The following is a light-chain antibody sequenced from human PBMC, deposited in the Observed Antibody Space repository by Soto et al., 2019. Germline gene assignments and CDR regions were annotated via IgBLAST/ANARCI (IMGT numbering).Light chain of an antibody. CDR3: SSYTSSSAPYV. CDR2: DVI. Sequence: QSVLTQPASLSGSPGQSLTISCTGTSSDVGGYNYVSWYQQHPGTAPKLMIFDVINRPSGVSNRFSGSKSGNTASLTISGLQAEDEADYYCSSYTSSSAPYVFGTGTKVTVL. J-gene: IGLJ1*01. V-gene: IGLV2-14*03. CDR1: SSDVGGYNY.